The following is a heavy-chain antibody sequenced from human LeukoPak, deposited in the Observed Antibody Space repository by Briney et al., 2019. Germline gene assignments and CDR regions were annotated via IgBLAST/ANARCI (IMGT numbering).Heavy chain of an antibody. CDR3: ARARGDILTGQTLDC. V-gene: IGHV3-7*01. D-gene: IGHD3-9*01. Sequence: GGSLRLSCATSGFIFNNFWMSWVRQAPGKGLEWVANIKRDGSEKYYVDSVRGRFTISRDNAKNSLDLQMNSLGAEDTAVYYCARARGDILTGQTLDCWGQGTLVTVSS. CDR1: GFIFNNFW. J-gene: IGHJ4*02. CDR2: IKRDGSEK.